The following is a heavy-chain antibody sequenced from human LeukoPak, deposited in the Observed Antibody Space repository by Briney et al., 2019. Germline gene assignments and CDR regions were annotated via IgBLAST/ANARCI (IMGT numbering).Heavy chain of an antibody. J-gene: IGHJ4*02. CDR1: GFTFSSYW. Sequence: GGSLRLSCVASGFTFSSYWMSWVRQAPGKGLEWVANIKQDGSEKYYVDSVKGRFTISRDNAKNSLYLQMNSLRAEDTAVYYCARDGLWTYYYDSSGYLSYFDYRGQGTLVTVSS. V-gene: IGHV3-7*01. D-gene: IGHD3-22*01. CDR2: IKQDGSEK. CDR3: ARDGLWTYYYDSSGYLSYFDY.